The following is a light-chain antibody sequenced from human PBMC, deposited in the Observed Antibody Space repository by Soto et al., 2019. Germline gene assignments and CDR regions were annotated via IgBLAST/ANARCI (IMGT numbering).Light chain of an antibody. Sequence: QSVLTQPRSVSGSPGQSVTISCTGTNSDVGHYNYVSWYQQHPGKAPKLIIFDVDKRPSGVPDRFSGSKSGNTASLTISGLHAEDEADYYCCSYAGSSWIFGGGTKLTVL. CDR3: CSYAGSSWI. CDR2: DVD. V-gene: IGLV2-11*01. J-gene: IGLJ2*01. CDR1: NSDVGHYNY.